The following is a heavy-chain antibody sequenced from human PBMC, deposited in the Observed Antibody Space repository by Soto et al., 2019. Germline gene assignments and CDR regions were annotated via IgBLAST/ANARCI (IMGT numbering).Heavy chain of an antibody. J-gene: IGHJ4*02. D-gene: IGHD4-4*01. CDR3: ARGGLTTVTTSRAYYFDY. V-gene: IGHV1-46*01. CDR2: INPSGGST. Sequence: TPVEVTCKASGYTFTSYYMHWVRQAPGQGLEWMGVINPSGGSTSYAQKFQGRVTMTRDTSTSTVYMELSSLRSEDTAVYYCARGGLTTVTTSRAYYFDYWGQGTLVPVSS. CDR1: GYTFTSYY.